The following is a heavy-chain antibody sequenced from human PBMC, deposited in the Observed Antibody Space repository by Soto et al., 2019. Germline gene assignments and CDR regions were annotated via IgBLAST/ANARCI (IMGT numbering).Heavy chain of an antibody. V-gene: IGHV3-21*01. CDR3: ARDRKPIVVVPAAKLRNYGMDV. J-gene: IGHJ6*02. CDR2: ISSSSSYI. CDR1: GFTFGSYS. D-gene: IGHD2-2*01. Sequence: GGSLRLSCAASGFTFGSYSMNWVRQAPGKGLEWVSSISSSSSYIYYADSVKGRFTISRDNAKNSLYLQMNSLRAEDTAVYYCARDRKPIVVVPAAKLRNYGMDVWGQGTTVTVSS.